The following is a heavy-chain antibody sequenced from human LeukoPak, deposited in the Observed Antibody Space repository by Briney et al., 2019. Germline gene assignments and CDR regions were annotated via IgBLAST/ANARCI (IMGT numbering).Heavy chain of an antibody. CDR1: GGSISSGSYY. J-gene: IGHJ4*02. Sequence: SETLSLTCTVSGGSISSGSYYWSWIRQPAGKGLEWIGRIYTSGSTNYNPSLKSRVTISVDTSKNQFSLKLSSVTAADTAVYYCARDRGYCSSTSCNMWGQGTLVTVSS. V-gene: IGHV4-61*02. CDR2: IYTSGST. D-gene: IGHD2-2*02. CDR3: ARDRGYCSSTSCNM.